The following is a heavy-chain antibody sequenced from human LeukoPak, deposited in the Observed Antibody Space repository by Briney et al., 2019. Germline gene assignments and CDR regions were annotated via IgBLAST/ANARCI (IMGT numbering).Heavy chain of an antibody. Sequence: PGRSLRLSCAASGFAFRHYAMFWVRQAPGKGLEWVAVVAFDGTNKFYAESVKGRFTISRDNSENTLYLQMNSLRPEDTAVYYCARDPRSRGYYYYYMDVWGNGTTVTVSS. CDR3: ARDPRSRGYYYYYMDV. V-gene: IGHV3-30*03. CDR1: GFAFRHYA. J-gene: IGHJ6*03. CDR2: VAFDGTNK.